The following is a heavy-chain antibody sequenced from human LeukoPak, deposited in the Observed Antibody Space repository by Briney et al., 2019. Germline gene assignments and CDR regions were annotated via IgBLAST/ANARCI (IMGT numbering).Heavy chain of an antibody. CDR3: ARRRCGGSCYGFDY. V-gene: IGHV5-51*01. D-gene: IGHD2-15*01. J-gene: IGHJ4*02. CDR2: IYPGDSDT. CDR1: GYRFANYW. Sequence: GESLKISCDGSGYRFANYWIAWVRQLPGKGLEWMGIIYPGDSDTRYSPSFQGQVTISADKSISTAYLQWSSLKASDTAVYYCARRRCGGSCYGFDYWGQGTPVTVSS.